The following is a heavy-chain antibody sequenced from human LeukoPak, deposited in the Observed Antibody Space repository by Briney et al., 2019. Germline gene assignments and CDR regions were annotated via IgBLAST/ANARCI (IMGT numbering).Heavy chain of an antibody. J-gene: IGHJ4*02. CDR1: GFTFSSYE. D-gene: IGHD2-15*01. V-gene: IGHV3-48*03. Sequence: GGSLRLSCAASGFTFSSYEMNWVRQAPGKGLEWVSYISSSGSTIYYADSVKGRFTISRDNAKNSLYLQMNSLRAEDTAVYYYAREQYCSGGSCYLIDYWGQGTLVTVSS. CDR3: AREQYCSGGSCYLIDY. CDR2: ISSSGSTI.